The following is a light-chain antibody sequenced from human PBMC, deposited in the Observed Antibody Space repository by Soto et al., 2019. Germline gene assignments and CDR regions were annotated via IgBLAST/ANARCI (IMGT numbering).Light chain of an antibody. J-gene: IGLJ1*01. Sequence: QSALTQPASVSGSPGQSITISCTGTSSDVGGYNYVSWYQQHPGKAPKLIIYEVSNRPSGVSNRFSGSKSGNTASLTNSGLQAEDEADYYCNSYTSKSTGVFGTGTKLTVL. CDR1: SSDVGGYNY. CDR2: EVS. CDR3: NSYTSKSTGV. V-gene: IGLV2-14*01.